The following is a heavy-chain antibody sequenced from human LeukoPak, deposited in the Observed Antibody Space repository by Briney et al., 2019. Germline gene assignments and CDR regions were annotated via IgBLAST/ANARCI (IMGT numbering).Heavy chain of an antibody. J-gene: IGHJ6*03. CDR3: ARRGSGWYGRPYYYYYYMDV. Sequence: SSETLSLTCAVYGGSFSGYYWSWIRQPPGKGLEWIGEINHSGSTNYNPSLKSRVTISVDTSKNQFSLKLSSVTAADTAVYYCARRGSGWYGRPYYYYYYMDVWGKGTTVTISS. D-gene: IGHD6-19*01. V-gene: IGHV4-34*01. CDR2: INHSGST. CDR1: GGSFSGYY.